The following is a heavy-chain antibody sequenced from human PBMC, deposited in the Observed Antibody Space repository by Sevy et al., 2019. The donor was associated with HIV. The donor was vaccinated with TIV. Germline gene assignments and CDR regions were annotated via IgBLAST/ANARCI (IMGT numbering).Heavy chain of an antibody. J-gene: IGHJ4*02. Sequence: GGSLRLSCAASGFTFSSYSMNWVRQAPGKGLEWVSSISSSSSYIYYADSVKGRFTISRDNAKNSLYLQMNILRAEDTAVYYCAREYSSGWYQGFIDYWGQGTLVTVSS. CDR2: ISSSSSYI. CDR3: AREYSSGWYQGFIDY. V-gene: IGHV3-21*01. CDR1: GFTFSSYS. D-gene: IGHD6-19*01.